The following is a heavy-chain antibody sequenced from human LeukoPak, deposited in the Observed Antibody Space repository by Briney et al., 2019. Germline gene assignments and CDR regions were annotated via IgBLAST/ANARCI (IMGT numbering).Heavy chain of an antibody. D-gene: IGHD3-10*01. J-gene: IGHJ4*02. CDR1: GYSFTSYT. CDR2: INTNTGDP. Sequence: GASVKVSCKASGYSFTSYTMNWVRQVPGQGLEWMGWINTNTGDPIFAQGFTGRFVFSLDTSVSTAYLQISSLKAEDTAVYYCSRGRSNYYASGTSNDYWGQGTLVTV. V-gene: IGHV7-4-1*02. CDR3: SRGRSNYYASGTSNDY.